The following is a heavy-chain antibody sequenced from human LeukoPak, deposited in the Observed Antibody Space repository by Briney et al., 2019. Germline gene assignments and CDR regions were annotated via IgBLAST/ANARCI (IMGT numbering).Heavy chain of an antibody. J-gene: IGHJ3*01. CDR2: TYYRSKWYV. CDR3: ARGGQGDGYSADEAFDV. V-gene: IGHV6-1*01. D-gene: IGHD5-24*01. Sequence: SQTLSLTCAISGDSVTSNSAAWNWIRQSPSRGLEWLGRTYYRSKWYVDYAVSVKSRMTINPDTSKNQFSLQLNSVTPEDTAVYYCARGGQGDGYSADEAFDVWGQGTMVTVS. CDR1: GDSVTSNSAA.